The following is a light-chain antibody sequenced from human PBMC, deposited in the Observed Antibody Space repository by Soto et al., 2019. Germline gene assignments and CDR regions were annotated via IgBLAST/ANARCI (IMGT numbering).Light chain of an antibody. V-gene: IGKV3-15*01. CDR1: QSVSSN. Sequence: EIVMTQSPATLSVSPGERATLSCRASQSVSSNLAWYQQKPGQAPRLLIYGASTRATGIPARFSGSGSGTEFTLTISSLPSEDFAVYYCQQYNYWWTFGQGTKV. J-gene: IGKJ1*01. CDR2: GAS. CDR3: QQYNYWWT.